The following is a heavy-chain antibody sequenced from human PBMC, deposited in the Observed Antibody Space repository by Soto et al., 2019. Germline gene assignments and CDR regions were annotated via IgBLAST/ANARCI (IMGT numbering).Heavy chain of an antibody. J-gene: IGHJ5*02. CDR3: VSDGNKTLRDWFDT. CDR1: GASISGFY. CDR2: IYATGTT. V-gene: IGHV4-4*07. Sequence: PSETLSLTCTVSGASISGFYWSWIRKSAGKGLEWIGRIYATGTTDYNPSLKSRVMMSVDTSKKQFSLKLRSVTAADTDVYYCVSDGNKTLRDWFDTCGQRMSVTVSA. D-gene: IGHD1-1*01.